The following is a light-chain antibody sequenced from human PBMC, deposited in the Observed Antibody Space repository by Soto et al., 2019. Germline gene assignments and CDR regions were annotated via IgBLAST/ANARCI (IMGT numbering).Light chain of an antibody. CDR1: QDISNY. V-gene: IGKV1-33*01. Sequence: DIQMNQSPSSLSASVGDRVTITCPASQDISNYLNWYQQKTGKAPKLLIYDASNLETGVPSRFSGSGSGTDFTFTISSLQPEDIATYYCQQYDNLPPYTFGQGTKLEIK. CDR2: DAS. J-gene: IGKJ2*01. CDR3: QQYDNLPPYT.